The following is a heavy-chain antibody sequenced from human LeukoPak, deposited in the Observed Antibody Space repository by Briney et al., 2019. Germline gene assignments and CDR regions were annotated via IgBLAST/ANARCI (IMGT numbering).Heavy chain of an antibody. V-gene: IGHV4-59*01. CDR3: ARSGSTAHDY. Sequence: KPSETLSLTCTVSGASTSSYYWSWIRQPPGKGLEYVGYIYNRGSTNYNPSLKSRVTISVDTSKNQFSLQLTSVTAADTAVYYCARSGSTAHDYWGRGTLVTVSS. CDR1: GASTSSYY. J-gene: IGHJ4*02. D-gene: IGHD1-26*01. CDR2: IYNRGST.